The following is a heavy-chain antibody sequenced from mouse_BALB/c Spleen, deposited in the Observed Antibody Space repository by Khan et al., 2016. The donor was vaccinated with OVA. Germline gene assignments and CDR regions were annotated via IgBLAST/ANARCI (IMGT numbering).Heavy chain of an antibody. V-gene: IGHV5-12-2*01. CDR2: ITKGGGNT. CDR1: GFTFSSYT. Sequence: EVELVESGGDLVQPGGSLKLSCAASGFTFSSYTMSWVRQTPEKRLEWVAFITKGGGNTNYPDTVKGRFTFSRDNAKNTLFLQMNSLKSEDTSMYYCARPSNTKYDCVMDVWGPGTSVTVSS. CDR3: ARPSNTKYDCVMDV. D-gene: IGHD2-12*01. J-gene: IGHJ4*01.